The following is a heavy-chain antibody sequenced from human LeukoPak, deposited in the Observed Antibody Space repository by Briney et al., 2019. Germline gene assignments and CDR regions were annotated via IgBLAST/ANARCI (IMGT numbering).Heavy chain of an antibody. CDR1: GFTFSIYA. CDR3: AREVGYYYGSGSYMDV. CDR2: ISSSASTI. V-gene: IGHV3-48*03. J-gene: IGHJ6*03. Sequence: GGSLRLSCAASGFTFSIYAMNWVRQAPGKGLEWVSYISSSASTIYYADSVKGRCTISRDNAKNSLYLQMNSLRAEDTAVYYCAREVGYYYGSGSYMDVWGKGTTVTISS. D-gene: IGHD3-10*01.